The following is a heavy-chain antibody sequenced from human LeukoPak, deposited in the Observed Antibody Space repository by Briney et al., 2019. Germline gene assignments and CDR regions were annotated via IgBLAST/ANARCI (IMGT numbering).Heavy chain of an antibody. CDR3: ARNLWGSSWPYYYYGMDV. CDR2: ISAYSGNT. D-gene: IGHD6-13*01. CDR1: GYTFTSYG. J-gene: IGHJ6*02. Sequence: GASVKVSCKASGYTFTSYGISWVRQAPGQGLEWMGWISAYSGNTNYAQKLQGRVTMTTDTSTSTAYMELRSLRSDDTAVYYCARNLWGSSWPYYYYGMDVWGQGTTVTVSS. V-gene: IGHV1-18*01.